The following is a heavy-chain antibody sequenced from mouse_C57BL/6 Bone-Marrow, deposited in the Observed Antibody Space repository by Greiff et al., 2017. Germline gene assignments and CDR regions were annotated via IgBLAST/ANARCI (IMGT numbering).Heavy chain of an antibody. CDR3: ARGGVTVVEGNYAMDY. CDR2: IYPGSGST. Sequence: QVQLQQPGAELVKPGASVKMSCKASGYPFTSYWITWVKPRPGQGLEWIGDIYPGSGSTNYNEKFKSKATLTVDTSSSTAYMQLSSLTSEDSAVYYCARGGVTVVEGNYAMDYWGQGTSVTVSS. D-gene: IGHD1-1*01. V-gene: IGHV1-55*01. J-gene: IGHJ4*01. CDR1: GYPFTSYW.